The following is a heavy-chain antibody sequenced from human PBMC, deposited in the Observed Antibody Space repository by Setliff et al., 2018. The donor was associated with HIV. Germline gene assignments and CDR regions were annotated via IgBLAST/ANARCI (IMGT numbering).Heavy chain of an antibody. CDR1: GYTFINYD. CDR2: MNPDSGNT. Sequence: GASVKVSCKASGYTFINYDIYWVRQTTGQGLEWMGWMNPDSGNTGYAQKFQGRVTMTRNTSISTAYMDLSSLRSEDTAVYYCARGFYDFFYNYYMDVWGKGTTVTVSS. D-gene: IGHD3-3*01. J-gene: IGHJ6*03. V-gene: IGHV1-8*02. CDR3: ARGFYDFFYNYYMDV.